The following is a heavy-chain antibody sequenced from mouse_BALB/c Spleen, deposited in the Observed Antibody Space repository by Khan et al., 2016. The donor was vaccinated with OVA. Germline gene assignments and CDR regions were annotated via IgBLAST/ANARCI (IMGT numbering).Heavy chain of an antibody. CDR3: AKKGYYGYGNAWFAY. D-gene: IGHD1-2*01. V-gene: IGHV2-3*01. J-gene: IGHJ3*01. CDR1: EFSLTSYG. CDR2: IWGDGNT. Sequence: QVQLQQPGPGLVAPSQSLSITCTVSEFSLTSYGVSWVRQPPGKGLEWLGVIWGDGNTHYHSALISRLSISKDNSKSQVFLTLNSLQTDDTATYYWAKKGYYGYGNAWFAYWGEGTLVTVSA.